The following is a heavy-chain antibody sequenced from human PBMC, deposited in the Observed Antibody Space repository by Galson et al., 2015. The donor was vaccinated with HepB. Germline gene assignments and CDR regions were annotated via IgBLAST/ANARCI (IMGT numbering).Heavy chain of an antibody. Sequence: SLRLSCAASGFTFSSYAMHWVRQAPGKGLEWVAVISYDGSNKYYADSVKGRFTISRDNSKNTLYLQMNSLRAEDTAVYYCARDRRIAAAGTGVYYYYYGMDVWGQGTTVTVSS. CDR3: ARDRRIAAAGTGVYYYYYGMDV. D-gene: IGHD6-13*01. CDR1: GFTFSSYA. J-gene: IGHJ6*02. CDR2: ISYDGSNK. V-gene: IGHV3-30-3*01.